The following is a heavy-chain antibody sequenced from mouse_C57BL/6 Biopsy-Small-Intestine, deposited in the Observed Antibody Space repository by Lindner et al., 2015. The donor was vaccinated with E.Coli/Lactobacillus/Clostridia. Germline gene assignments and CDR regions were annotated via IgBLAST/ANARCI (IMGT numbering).Heavy chain of an antibody. Sequence: QLQESGPELVKPGASVKISCKASGYSFTGYFMNWVKQSHGKSLEWIGRISPYNGDTFYNQKFKGKATLTVDKSSSTAHMELRSLTSEDSAVYYCARGWNDGYYDAMDYWGQGTSVTVSS. V-gene: IGHV1-20*01. CDR2: ISPYNGDT. CDR3: ARGWNDGYYDAMDY. CDR1: GYSFTGYF. J-gene: IGHJ4*01. D-gene: IGHD2-3*01.